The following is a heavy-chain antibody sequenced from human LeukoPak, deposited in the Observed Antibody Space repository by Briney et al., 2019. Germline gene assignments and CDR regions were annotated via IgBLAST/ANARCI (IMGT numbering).Heavy chain of an antibody. CDR3: ARETMVRGVIYHWFDP. CDR2: IIPIFGTA. V-gene: IGHV1-69*13. J-gene: IGHJ5*02. Sequence: SVKVSCKASGGTFSSYAISWVRQAPGQGLEWMGGIIPIFGTANYAQKFQGRVTITADESTSTAYMELSSLRSEDTAVYYCARETMVRGVIYHWFDPWGQGTLVTVSS. D-gene: IGHD3-10*01. CDR1: GGTFSSYA.